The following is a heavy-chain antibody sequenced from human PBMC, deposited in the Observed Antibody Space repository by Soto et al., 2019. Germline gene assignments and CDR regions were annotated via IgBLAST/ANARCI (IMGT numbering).Heavy chain of an antibody. Sequence: GGSLRLSCAASGFTFGNYGMHWVRQAPGKGLEWVALIWYDGTNQNYADSVKGRFTISRDNSKNTLYLQMNTLRAEDAAVYYCVRDGLTGTSLVLDSWGQGTLVTVST. CDR1: GFTFGNYG. J-gene: IGHJ5*01. D-gene: IGHD1-20*01. V-gene: IGHV3-33*01. CDR2: IWYDGTNQ. CDR3: VRDGLTGTSLVLDS.